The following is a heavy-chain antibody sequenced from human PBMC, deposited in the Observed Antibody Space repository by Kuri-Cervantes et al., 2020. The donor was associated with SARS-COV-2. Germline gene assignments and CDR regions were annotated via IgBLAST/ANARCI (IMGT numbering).Heavy chain of an antibody. V-gene: IGHV4-39*01. CDR1: GGSISSSSYY. J-gene: IGHJ6*03. CDR2: IYYSGST. Sequence: SETLSLTCTVSGGSISSSSYYWGWIRQPPGKGLEWIGSIYYSGSTYYNPSLKSRVTISVDTSKNQFSLKLSSVTAADTAVYYCARVRGSHYYYYYMDVWGKGTTVTVSS. D-gene: IGHD6-13*01. CDR3: ARVRGSHYYYYYMDV.